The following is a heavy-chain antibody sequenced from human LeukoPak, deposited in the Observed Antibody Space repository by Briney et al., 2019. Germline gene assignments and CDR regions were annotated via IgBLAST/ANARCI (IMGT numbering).Heavy chain of an antibody. CDR1: GGSFSGYY. D-gene: IGHD3-22*01. CDR2: IYYSGST. Sequence: PSETLSLTCAVYGGSFSGYYWSWIRQPPGKGLEWIGSIYYSGSTYYNPSLKSRVTISVDTSKNQFSLKLSSVTAADTAVYYCARTYYYDSSGYYFFVYWGQGTLVTVSS. V-gene: IGHV4-34*01. CDR3: ARTYYYDSSGYYFFVY. J-gene: IGHJ4*02.